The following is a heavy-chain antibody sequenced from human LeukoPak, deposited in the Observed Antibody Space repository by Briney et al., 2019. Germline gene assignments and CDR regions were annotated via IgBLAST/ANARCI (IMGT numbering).Heavy chain of an antibody. CDR1: GGTFSSYA. D-gene: IGHD2-15*01. V-gene: IGHV1-69*04. CDR2: IITILGIA. Sequence: GASVKVSCKASGGTFSSYAISWVRQAPGQGLEWMGRIITILGIANYAQKFQGRVTITADKSTSTAYMELSSLRSEDTAVYYCAIRQAAGVDYWGQGTLVTVSS. J-gene: IGHJ4*02. CDR3: AIRQAAGVDY.